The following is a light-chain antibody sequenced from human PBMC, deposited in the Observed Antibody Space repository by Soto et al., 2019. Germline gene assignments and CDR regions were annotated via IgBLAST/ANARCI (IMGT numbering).Light chain of an antibody. V-gene: IGKV3-20*01. CDR3: QQYGSSPLT. J-gene: IGKJ4*01. Sequence: EIVLTQSPAILSVSPGERATLSCRASQSISRSLAWYQQKPGQAPRLLIYGASSRATGIPDRFSGSGSGTDFTLTIRRLEPEDFAVYYCQQYGSSPLTFGGGTKVDI. CDR2: GAS. CDR1: QSISRS.